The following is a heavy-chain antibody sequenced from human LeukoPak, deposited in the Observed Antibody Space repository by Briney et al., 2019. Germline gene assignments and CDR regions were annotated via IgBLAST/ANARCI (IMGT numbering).Heavy chain of an antibody. V-gene: IGHV3-7*01. CDR3: ARGGSDSSRYWVY. D-gene: IGHD6-25*01. J-gene: IGHJ4*02. CDR1: GFTFSSYA. CDR2: VRDDGREK. Sequence: GGSLRLSCAASGFTFSSYAMSWVRQTPGRGLEWVASVRDDGREKSYLESVRGRFTISRDNAENSLFLQMTSLRVEDTAIYYCARGGSDSSRYWVYWGQGTLVTVSP.